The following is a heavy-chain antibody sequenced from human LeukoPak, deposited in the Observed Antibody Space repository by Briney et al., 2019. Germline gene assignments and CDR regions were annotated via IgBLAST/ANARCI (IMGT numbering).Heavy chain of an antibody. D-gene: IGHD2-15*01. Sequence: GASVKVSCKASGYTFKNYGITWVRQAPGQELEWTGWISAYDGNTYYAQKVQGRVTMTTDTSTTTAYMELRSLRSDDTAIYYCARRISGATATRHFDYWGQGTLVTVSS. CDR2: ISAYDGNT. V-gene: IGHV1-18*01. CDR3: ARRISGATATRHFDY. J-gene: IGHJ4*02. CDR1: GYTFKNYG.